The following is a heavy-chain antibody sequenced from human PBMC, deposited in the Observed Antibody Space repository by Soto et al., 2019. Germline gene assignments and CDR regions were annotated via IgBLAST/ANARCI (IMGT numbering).Heavy chain of an antibody. CDR1: GFTFSSYA. D-gene: IGHD3-9*01. Sequence: GGSLRLSCAASGFTFSSYAMSCVRQAPGKGLDWVSAFSGSGGSTYYADSVRGRFTISRDNSEKTLYLQMNSLRAEDTAVYYCAITSPPPRIIHYDILTGYPGRFEYWGQGTMVAVSS. CDR3: AITSPPPRIIHYDILTGYPGRFEY. V-gene: IGHV3-23*01. CDR2: FSGSGGST. J-gene: IGHJ4*02.